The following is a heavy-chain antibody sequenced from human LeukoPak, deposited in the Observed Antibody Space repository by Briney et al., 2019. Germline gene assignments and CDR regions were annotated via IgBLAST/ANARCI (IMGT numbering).Heavy chain of an antibody. V-gene: IGHV5-51*01. CDR1: GYSFTNYW. J-gene: IGHJ6*02. Sequence: GESLKISCKGSGYSFTNYWIGWVRQMPGKGLEWMGIIYPGDSDTRYSPSFQGQVTISADKSISTAYLQWSSLKASDTAMYYCATTFDILTGSNYYYYGMDVWGQGTTVTVSS. CDR2: IYPGDSDT. D-gene: IGHD3-9*01. CDR3: ATTFDILTGSNYYYYGMDV.